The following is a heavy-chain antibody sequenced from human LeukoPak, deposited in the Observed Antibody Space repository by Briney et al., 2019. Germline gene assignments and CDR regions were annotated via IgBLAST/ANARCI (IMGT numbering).Heavy chain of an antibody. CDR2: ISYDGSNK. V-gene: IGHV3-30-3*01. CDR1: GFTFSSYA. J-gene: IGHJ6*02. CDR3: AIGRMDV. Sequence: GRSLRLSCAASGFTFSSYAMHWVRQAPGKGPEWVAVISYDGSNKYYADSVKGRFTISRDNSKNTLYLQMNSLRAEDTAVYYCAIGRMDVWGQGTTVTVSS.